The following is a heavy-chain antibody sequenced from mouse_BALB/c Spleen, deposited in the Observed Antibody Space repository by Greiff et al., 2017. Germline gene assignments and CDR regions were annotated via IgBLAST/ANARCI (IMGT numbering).Heavy chain of an antibody. CDR1: GFTFSSYA. CDR3: ARDLNGNYLDY. J-gene: IGHJ2*01. Sequence: EVKVVESGGGLVKPGGSLKLSCAASGFTFSSYAMSWVRQSPEKRLEWVAEISSGGSYTYYPDTVTGRFTISRDNAKNTLYLEMSSLRSEDTAMYYCARDLNGNYLDYWGQGTTLTVSS. V-gene: IGHV5-9-4*01. D-gene: IGHD2-1*01. CDR2: ISSGGSYT.